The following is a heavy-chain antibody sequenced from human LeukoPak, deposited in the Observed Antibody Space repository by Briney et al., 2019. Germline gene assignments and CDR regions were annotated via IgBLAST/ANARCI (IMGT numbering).Heavy chain of an antibody. CDR1: GFTFSTYW. Sequence: GGSLRLSCAASGFTFSTYWMSWVRQAPGKGLEWVANINEDGSEKYYVDSVKGRFTISRDNADNSLFLQMNSLRAEDTAVYYCAKDGGGYYPYYYYYMDVWGKGTTVTISS. D-gene: IGHD3-22*01. V-gene: IGHV3-7*01. CDR3: AKDGGGYYPYYYYYMDV. CDR2: INEDGSEK. J-gene: IGHJ6*03.